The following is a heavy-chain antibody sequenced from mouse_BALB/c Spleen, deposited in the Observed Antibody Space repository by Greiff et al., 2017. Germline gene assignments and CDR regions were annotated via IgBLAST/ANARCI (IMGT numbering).Heavy chain of an antibody. CDR3: ATTRSRADAMDY. J-gene: IGHJ4*01. Sequence: DVMLVESGGGLVQPGGSRKLSCAASGFTFSSFGMHWVRQAPEKGLEWVAYISSGSSTIYYADTVKGRFTISRDNPKNTLFLQMPSLRSEDTVMYYCATTRSRADAMDYWGQGTSVTVSS. V-gene: IGHV5-17*02. CDR2: ISSGSSTI. CDR1: GFTFSSFG.